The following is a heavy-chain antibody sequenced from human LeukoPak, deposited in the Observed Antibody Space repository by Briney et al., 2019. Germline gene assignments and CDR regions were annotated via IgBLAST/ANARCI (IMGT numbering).Heavy chain of an antibody. Sequence: SQTLSLTCTVSGGSILSGSYYWSWFRQPAGKGLEWIGYIYYSGSTNYNPSLKSRVTISVDTSKNQFSLKLSSVTAADTAVYYCARAVGATLTNWFDPWGQGTLVTVSS. CDR1: GGSILSGSYY. D-gene: IGHD1-26*01. V-gene: IGHV4-61*10. CDR3: ARAVGATLTNWFDP. J-gene: IGHJ5*02. CDR2: IYYSGST.